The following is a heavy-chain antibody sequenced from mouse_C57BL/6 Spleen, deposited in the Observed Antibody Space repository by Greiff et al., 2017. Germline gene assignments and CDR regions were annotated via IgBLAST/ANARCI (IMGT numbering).Heavy chain of an antibody. CDR1: GFTFSDYG. Sequence: EVKVVESGGGLVKPGGSLQLSCAASGFTFSDYGMHWVRQAPEKGLEWVAYISSGSSTIYYADTVKGRFTITRDNAKNTLFLQMTSLRSEDTAMYYCARKEGAYFDYWGQGTTLTVSS. J-gene: IGHJ2*01. CDR3: ARKEGAYFDY. V-gene: IGHV5-17*01. CDR2: ISSGSSTI.